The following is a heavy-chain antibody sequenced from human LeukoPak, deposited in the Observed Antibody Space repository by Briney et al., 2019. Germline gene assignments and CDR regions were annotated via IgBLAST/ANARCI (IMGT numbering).Heavy chain of an antibody. CDR2: IYYSGST. V-gene: IGHV4-59*01. Sequence: SETLSLTCTVSGGSISSYYWSWIRQPPGKGLEWLGYIYYSGSTNYNPSLKSRVTISVDTSKNQFSLKLSSVTAADTAVYYCARGSRYFDWLPPEFDYWGQGTLVTVSS. J-gene: IGHJ4*02. CDR3: ARGSRYFDWLPPEFDY. CDR1: GGSISSYY. D-gene: IGHD3-9*01.